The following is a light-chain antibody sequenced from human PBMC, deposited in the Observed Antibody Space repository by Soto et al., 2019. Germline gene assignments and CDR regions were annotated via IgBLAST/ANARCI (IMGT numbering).Light chain of an antibody. CDR1: RSNIGSST. Sequence: QTVVTQPPSASGTPGQRVTISCSGSRSNIGSSTVYWYPQLPGTAPTLLIYKNSQRPSWVPDRFSGSKSGTSASLAISGLRSEDEADYYCAAWDDSLSGAVFGGGTQLTVL. CDR2: KNS. CDR3: AAWDDSLSGAV. J-gene: IGLJ7*01. V-gene: IGLV1-47*01.